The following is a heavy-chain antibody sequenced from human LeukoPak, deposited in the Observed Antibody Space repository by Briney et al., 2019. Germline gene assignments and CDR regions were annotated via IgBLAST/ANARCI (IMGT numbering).Heavy chain of an antibody. J-gene: IGHJ6*03. Sequence: ASETLSLTCTVSGGSISSYYWSWIRQPAGKGLEWIGRIYTSGSTNYNPSLKSRVTMSVDTSKNQFSLKLSSVTAADTAVYYCARVRGDGSGSYYKRGDYYYYMDVWGKGTTVTVSS. CDR1: GGSISSYY. V-gene: IGHV4-4*07. CDR2: IYTSGST. D-gene: IGHD3-10*01. CDR3: ARVRGDGSGSYYKRGDYYYYMDV.